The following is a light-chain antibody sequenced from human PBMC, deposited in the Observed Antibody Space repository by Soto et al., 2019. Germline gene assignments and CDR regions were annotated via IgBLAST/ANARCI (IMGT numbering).Light chain of an antibody. CDR3: AVCDDSLAGRV. Sequence: QSVLTQPPSASGTPGQRVTISCCASSSDIGTNAVTWYQHLPGTAPKLLIYGQNQRPAGVPDRFSGSKSGTSASLASSGLQSEDEADYYCAVCDDSLAGRVFGGGTKLTVL. CDR1: SSDIGTNA. J-gene: IGLJ2*01. V-gene: IGLV1-44*01. CDR2: GQN.